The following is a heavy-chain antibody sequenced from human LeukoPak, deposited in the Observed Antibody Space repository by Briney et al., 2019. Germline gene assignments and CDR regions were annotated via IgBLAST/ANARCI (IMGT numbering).Heavy chain of an antibody. CDR2: INSDGSST. Sequence: GGSLRLSCAASRFTFSSYWMHWVRQAPGKGLVWVSRINSDGSSTSYADSVKGRFTISRDNAKNTLYLQMNSLRAEDTAVYYCARRDSIAVAGVFDYWGQGTLVTVSS. CDR3: ARRDSIAVAGVFDY. V-gene: IGHV3-74*01. J-gene: IGHJ4*02. D-gene: IGHD6-19*01. CDR1: RFTFSSYW.